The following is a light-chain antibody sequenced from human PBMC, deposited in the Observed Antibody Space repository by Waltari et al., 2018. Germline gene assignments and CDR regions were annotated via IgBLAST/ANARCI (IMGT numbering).Light chain of an antibody. CDR1: QSISTS. V-gene: IGKV1-39*01. J-gene: IGKJ1*01. CDR3: QQNYNTPPT. CDR2: AAS. Sequence: DIQMTQSPSSLSASVGDRVTVTCRASQSISTSLNWYPQKPGKAPKLLIYAASSLQSGVPSRFSGSGSGTDFTLTISSLQPEDFATYYCQQNYNTPPTFGQGTKVEIK.